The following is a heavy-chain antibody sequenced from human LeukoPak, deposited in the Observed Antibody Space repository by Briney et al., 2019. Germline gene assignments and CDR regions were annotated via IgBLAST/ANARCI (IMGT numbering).Heavy chain of an antibody. CDR1: GGTFSSYA. CDR2: IIPILGIA. J-gene: IGHJ4*02. V-gene: IGHV1-69*04. D-gene: IGHD3-22*01. Sequence: SVKVSCKASGGTFSSYAISWVRQAHGQGLEWMGRIIPILGIANYAQKFQGRVTITADKSTSTAYMELSSLRSEDTAVYYCARGPHYYDSSGYYGALLYFDYWGQGTLVTVSS. CDR3: ARGPHYYDSSGYYGALLYFDY.